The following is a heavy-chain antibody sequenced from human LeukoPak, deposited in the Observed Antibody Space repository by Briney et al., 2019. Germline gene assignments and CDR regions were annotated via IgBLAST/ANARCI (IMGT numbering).Heavy chain of an antibody. D-gene: IGHD2-21*02. CDR1: GSSITGGYY. V-gene: IGHV4-38-2*02. CDR2: IYHSGST. Sequence: SETLSLTCTVSGSSITGGYYWVWIRQPPGKGLEWVGSIYHSGSTYYIPSLKSRVTISVDTSKNQFSLKLSSVTAADTAVYYCARAYCGGDCYNPRGWFDPWGQGTLVTVSS. J-gene: IGHJ5*02. CDR3: ARAYCGGDCYNPRGWFDP.